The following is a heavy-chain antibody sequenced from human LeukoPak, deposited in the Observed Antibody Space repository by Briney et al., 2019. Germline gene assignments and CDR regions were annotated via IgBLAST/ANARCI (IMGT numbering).Heavy chain of an antibody. D-gene: IGHD2-15*01. Sequence: SGPTLVNPTQTLTLTCTFSGFSLSTSGVGVGWIRQPPGKALGWLALIYWDDDKRYSPSLKSRLTITKDTSKNQVVLTMTNMDPVDTATYYCAHRLGLGCCSGGSCYSYFDYWGQGTLVTVSS. CDR3: AHRLGLGCCSGGSCYSYFDY. J-gene: IGHJ4*02. V-gene: IGHV2-5*02. CDR1: GFSLSTSGVG. CDR2: IYWDDDK.